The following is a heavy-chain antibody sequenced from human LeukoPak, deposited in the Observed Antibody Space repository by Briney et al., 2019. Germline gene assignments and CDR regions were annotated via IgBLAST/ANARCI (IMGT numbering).Heavy chain of an antibody. V-gene: IGHV1-69*05. Sequence: SVKVSCKASGGTFSSYAISWVRQAPGQGLEWMGGIIPIFGTANYAQKFQGRVTITTDESTSTAYMELSSLRSEDTAVYYCARVGTMVRGRGMKYNWFDPRGQGTLVTVSS. D-gene: IGHD3-10*01. CDR2: IIPIFGTA. J-gene: IGHJ5*02. CDR3: ARVGTMVRGRGMKYNWFDP. CDR1: GGTFSSYA.